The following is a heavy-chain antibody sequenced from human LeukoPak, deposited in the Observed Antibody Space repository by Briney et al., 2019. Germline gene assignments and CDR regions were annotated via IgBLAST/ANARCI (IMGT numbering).Heavy chain of an antibody. CDR2: VSSSGNTI. J-gene: IGHJ3*02. D-gene: IGHD5-12*01. Sequence: GGSLRLSCAASGFTFSSYSMNWVRQAPGKGLEWISYVSSSGNTIYNADSVKGRLTISRDNAKSSLYLQMNSLRDDDTAVYYCARSVATNAFDIWGQGTMVTVSS. CDR3: ARSVATNAFDI. V-gene: IGHV3-48*02. CDR1: GFTFSSYS.